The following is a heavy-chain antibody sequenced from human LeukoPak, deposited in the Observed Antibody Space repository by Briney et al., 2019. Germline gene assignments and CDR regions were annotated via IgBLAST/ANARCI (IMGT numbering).Heavy chain of an antibody. CDR1: GFTFSRCA. J-gene: IGHJ4*02. V-gene: IGHV3-23*01. CDR3: AKASCSSTSCYVDY. D-gene: IGHD2-2*01. CDR2: LSGGGDMT. Sequence: PGGSLRLSCTASGFTFSRCAMSWVRQAPGQGLERVSALSGGGDMTYYADSVKGRFTIARDNSKNTLYLQMNSLRVEDTAVYYCAKASCSSTSCYVDYWGQGTLVTVS.